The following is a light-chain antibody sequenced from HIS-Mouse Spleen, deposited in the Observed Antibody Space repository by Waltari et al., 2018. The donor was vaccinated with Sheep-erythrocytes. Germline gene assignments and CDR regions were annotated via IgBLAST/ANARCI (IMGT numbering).Light chain of an antibody. Sequence: QSALTQPASVSGSPGQSITISCTGTSSHVGGYNYVSRYQQHPGKAPKLMIYDVSNRPSGVSNRFSGSKSGNTASLTISGLQAEDEADYYCSSYTSSSTWVFGGGTKLTVL. CDR3: SSYTSSSTWV. CDR2: DVS. J-gene: IGLJ3*02. V-gene: IGLV2-14*03. CDR1: SSHVGGYNY.